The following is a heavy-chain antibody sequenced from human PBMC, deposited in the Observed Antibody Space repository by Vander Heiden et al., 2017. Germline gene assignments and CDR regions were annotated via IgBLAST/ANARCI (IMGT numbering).Heavy chain of an antibody. CDR3: ARDSGNGYSKDY. V-gene: IGHV3-48*02. J-gene: IGHJ4*02. D-gene: IGHD5-18*01. CDR1: GFSISSYS. CDR2: ITWSFDRI. Sequence: EVQLVESGGDLVQPGGALRLSCAASGFSISSYSMNWVRQAPGKGLEWLSHITWSFDRIFYADSVKGRFTISRDSAKNSVYLQMNSLRDEDTAVYYCARDSGNGYSKDYWGQGTLVTVSS.